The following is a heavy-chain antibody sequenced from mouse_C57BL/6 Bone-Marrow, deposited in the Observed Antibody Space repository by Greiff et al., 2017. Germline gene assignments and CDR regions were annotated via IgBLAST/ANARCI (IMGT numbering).Heavy chain of an antibody. CDR2: IRLKSDNYAT. V-gene: IGHV6-3*01. CDR1: GFTFSNYW. Sequence: EVKVEESGGGLVQPGGSMKLSCVASGFTFSNYWMNWVRQSPEKGLEWVAQIRLKSDNYATHYAESVKGRFTISSDDSKSSVYLQMNNLRAEDTGIYYCTKEGYAMDYWGQGTSVTVAS. CDR3: TKEGYAMDY. J-gene: IGHJ4*01.